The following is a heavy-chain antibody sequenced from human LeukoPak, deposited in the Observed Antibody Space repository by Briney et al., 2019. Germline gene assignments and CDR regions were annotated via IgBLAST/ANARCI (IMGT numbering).Heavy chain of an antibody. D-gene: IGHD1-7*01. J-gene: IGHJ4*02. CDR1: GFTFTGYY. Sequence: GASVKVSCKASGFTFTGYYMHWVRQAPGQGLEWMGWINPDSGGTNYAQKFQGRVTMTRDTSISTAYMELSRLRSDDTAVYYCARVIRNYQPLYYFDYWGQGTLVTVSS. CDR3: ARVIRNYQPLYYFDY. V-gene: IGHV1-2*02. CDR2: INPDSGGT.